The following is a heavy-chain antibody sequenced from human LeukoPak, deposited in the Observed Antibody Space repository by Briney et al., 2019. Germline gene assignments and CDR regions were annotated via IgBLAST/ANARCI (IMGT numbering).Heavy chain of an antibody. CDR3: ARGADYYDSSGHYYLSDWFDP. CDR2: INPSGGST. CDR1: GYTFTSYY. Sequence: ASVKVSCKASGYTFTSYYMHWVRQAPGQGLEWMGIINPSGGSTSYAQKFQGRVTMTRDTSTSTVYMELSSLRSEDTAAYYCARGADYYDSSGHYYLSDWFDPWGQGTLVTVSS. V-gene: IGHV1-46*01. D-gene: IGHD3-22*01. J-gene: IGHJ5*02.